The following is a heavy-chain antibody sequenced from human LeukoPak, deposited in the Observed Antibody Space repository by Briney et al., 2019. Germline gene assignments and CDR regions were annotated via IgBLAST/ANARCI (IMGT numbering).Heavy chain of an antibody. V-gene: IGHV4-34*01. D-gene: IGHD6-19*01. Sequence: ASETLSLTCAVYGGSFSGYYWSWIRQPPGKGLEWIGEINHSGSTNYNPSLKSRVTISVDTSKNQFSLKLSSVTAADTAVYYCASSGWTYYYYYMDVWGKGTTVTISS. J-gene: IGHJ6*03. CDR1: GGSFSGYY. CDR3: ASSGWTYYYYYMDV. CDR2: INHSGST.